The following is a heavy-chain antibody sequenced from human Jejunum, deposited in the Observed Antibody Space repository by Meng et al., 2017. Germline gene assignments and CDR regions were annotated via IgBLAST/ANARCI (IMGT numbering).Heavy chain of an antibody. Sequence: SETLSLTCTVSGVSISSNHFYWGWIRQPPGKGLEWIGGISYSGSTYYNPSLRGRGSISLDTPNNQFSLNLNSVTAADTAMYYCARLVYYYGSGSFSYWGQG. CDR1: GVSISSNHFY. CDR2: ISYSGST. V-gene: IGHV4-39*07. J-gene: IGHJ4*01. CDR3: ARLVYYYGSGSFSY. D-gene: IGHD3-10*01.